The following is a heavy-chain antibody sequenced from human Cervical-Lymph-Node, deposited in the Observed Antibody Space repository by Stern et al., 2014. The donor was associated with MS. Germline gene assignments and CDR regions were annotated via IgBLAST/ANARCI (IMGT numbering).Heavy chain of an antibody. Sequence: ESGPALVKPTQTLTLTCTFSGFSLSTSGVCVGWIRQLTGKTLEWLALIDWDDDKFYNTSLKTRLAISRDTSKNQVVLTMTNMDPADTATYYCARISDSDYFDYWGQGALVTVSS. D-gene: IGHD1-26*01. CDR1: GFSLSTSGVC. CDR3: ARISDSDYFDY. CDR2: IDWDDDK. V-gene: IGHV2-70*01. J-gene: IGHJ4*02.